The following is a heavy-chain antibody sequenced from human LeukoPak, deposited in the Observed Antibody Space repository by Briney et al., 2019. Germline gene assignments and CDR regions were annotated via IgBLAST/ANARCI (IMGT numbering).Heavy chain of an antibody. D-gene: IGHD3-22*01. J-gene: IGHJ4*02. V-gene: IGHV1-18*01. Sequence: ASVKVSCKASGYTFIRYGITWVRQAPGQGLEWMAWISPYNGNTKYAQKFQGRVTMTRDTSISTAYMELSRLRSDDTAVYYCARDQGYYDSSGYWNNYFDYWGQGTLVTVSS. CDR1: GYTFIRYG. CDR3: ARDQGYYDSSGYWNNYFDY. CDR2: ISPYNGNT.